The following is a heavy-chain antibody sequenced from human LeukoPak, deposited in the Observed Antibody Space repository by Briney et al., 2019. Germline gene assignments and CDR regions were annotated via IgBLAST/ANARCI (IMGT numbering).Heavy chain of an antibody. D-gene: IGHD4-17*01. CDR3: AHGDYPLTY. CDR2: IYANGDT. CDR1: GITVTNNY. V-gene: IGHV3-66*01. Sequence: GGSLRLSCAASGITVTNNYWHWLRQAPEKGLEWVSIIYANGDTLYAASVRGRFTFSRDNSKNTFYLQMNSLRAEDTAIYYCAHGDYPLTYWGQGTLVTVSS. J-gene: IGHJ4*02.